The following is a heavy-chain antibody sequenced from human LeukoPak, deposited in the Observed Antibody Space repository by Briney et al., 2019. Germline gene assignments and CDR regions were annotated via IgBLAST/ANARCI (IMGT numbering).Heavy chain of an antibody. Sequence: PSETLSLTCAVYGGSFSGYYWSWIRQPPGKGLEWIGEINHSGSTNYNPSLKSRVTISVDTSKNQFSLKLSSVTAADTAVYYCASAYSGSRGEFDYWGQGTLVTVSS. V-gene: IGHV4-34*01. CDR3: ASAYSGSRGEFDY. CDR2: INHSGST. D-gene: IGHD1-26*01. J-gene: IGHJ4*02. CDR1: GGSFSGYY.